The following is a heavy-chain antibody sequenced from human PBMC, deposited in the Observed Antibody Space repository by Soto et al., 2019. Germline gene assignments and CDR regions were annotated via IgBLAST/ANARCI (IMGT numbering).Heavy chain of an antibody. J-gene: IGHJ4*02. CDR3: AKDRDPGETSNGGDYIDF. CDR2: MSWNSGNI. Sequence: EVQLVESGGGLVQPGWSLRLSCAASGFTFDDFAMHWVRQAPGKGLEWVSGMSWNSGNIGYADSVKGRFTISRDNAKNSLYLQMNSLGPEDTALYYCAKDRDPGETSNGGDYIDFWGPGTLVTVSS. CDR1: GFTFDDFA. V-gene: IGHV3-9*01. D-gene: IGHD3-16*01.